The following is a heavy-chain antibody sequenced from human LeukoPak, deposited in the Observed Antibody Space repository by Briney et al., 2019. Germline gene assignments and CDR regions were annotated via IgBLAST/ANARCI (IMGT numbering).Heavy chain of an antibody. V-gene: IGHV1-24*01. Sequence: ASVKVSCKVSGYTITELSMHWVRQAPGKGLEWMGGFDPEDGETIYAQKFQGRVTMTEDTSTDTAYMELSSLRSEDTAVYYCATDGARANYYGMDVWGQGTTVTVSS. D-gene: IGHD4/OR15-4a*01. CDR1: GYTITELS. J-gene: IGHJ6*02. CDR3: ATDGARANYYGMDV. CDR2: FDPEDGET.